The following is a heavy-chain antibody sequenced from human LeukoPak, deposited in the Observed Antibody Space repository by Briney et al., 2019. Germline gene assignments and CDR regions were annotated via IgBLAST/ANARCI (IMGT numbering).Heavy chain of an antibody. CDR3: ARASVWGSYRYPFDY. Sequence: SETLSLTCTVSGGSISSSNFYWGWIRQPPGKGLEWIGSIYYSGSTYYNPSLKSRVTISVDTSKNQFSLKLSSVTAADTAVYYCARASVWGSYRYPFDYWGQGTLVTVSS. CDR2: IYYSGST. D-gene: IGHD3-16*02. J-gene: IGHJ4*02. V-gene: IGHV4-39*07. CDR1: GGSISSSNFY.